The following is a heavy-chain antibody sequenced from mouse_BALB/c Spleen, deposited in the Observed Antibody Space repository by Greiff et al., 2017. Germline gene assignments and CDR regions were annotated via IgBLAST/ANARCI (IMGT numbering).Heavy chain of an antibody. J-gene: IGHJ3*01. D-gene: IGHD1-1*01. Sequence: QVQLQQSGAELVRPGSSVKISCKASGYAFSSYWMNWVKQRPGQGLEWIGQIYPGDGDTNYNGKFKGKATLTADKSSSTAYLQLSSLTSEDSAVYFCARGGYGSLSWFAYWGQGTLVTVSA. V-gene: IGHV1-80*01. CDR2: IYPGDGDT. CDR1: GYAFSSYW. CDR3: ARGGYGSLSWFAY.